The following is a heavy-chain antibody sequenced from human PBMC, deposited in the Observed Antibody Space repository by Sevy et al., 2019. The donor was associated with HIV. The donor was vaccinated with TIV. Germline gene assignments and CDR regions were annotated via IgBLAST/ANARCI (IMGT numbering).Heavy chain of an antibody. CDR1: GFSLSNYW. J-gene: IGHJ4*02. Sequence: GGSLRLSCVASGFSLSNYWMTWVRQAPGKGLEWVANINQDGHEKYYVDSVKGRFTISRDGATLFLQMNSLRAEDTAVYYCARSSYYYDNAYYYPFAIWGRGTLVTVSS. CDR3: ARSSYYYDNAYYYPFAI. D-gene: IGHD3-22*01. CDR2: INQDGHEK. V-gene: IGHV3-7*01.